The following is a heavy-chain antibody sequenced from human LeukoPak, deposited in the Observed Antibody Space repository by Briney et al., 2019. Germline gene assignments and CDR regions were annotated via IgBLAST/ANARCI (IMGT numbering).Heavy chain of an antibody. CDR1: GYTFATYG. CDR3: ARVRPMIVQVDY. CDR2: INLYNGNT. J-gene: IGHJ4*02. D-gene: IGHD3-22*01. Sequence: ASVKVSCKASGYTFATYGISWVRQAPGQGLEWMGWINLYNGNTHYAQKLQGRVTLITDTSTSTAYMELRSLRSDDTAVYYCARVRPMIVQVDYWGQGTLVTVSS. V-gene: IGHV1-18*01.